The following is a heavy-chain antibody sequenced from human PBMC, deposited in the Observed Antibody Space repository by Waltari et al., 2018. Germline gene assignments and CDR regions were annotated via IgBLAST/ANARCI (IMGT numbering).Heavy chain of an antibody. CDR1: GFTFSSYG. CDR2: ISYDGSNK. V-gene: IGHV3-30*18. J-gene: IGHJ4*02. D-gene: IGHD5-18*01. CDR3: AKLVDTAMRLDY. Sequence: QVQLVESGGGVVQPGRSLRLSCAASGFTFSSYGMHWVRQAPGKGLEWVAVISYDGSNKYYADSVKGRFTISRDNSKNTLYLQMNSLRAEDTAVYYCAKLVDTAMRLDYWGQGTLVTVSS.